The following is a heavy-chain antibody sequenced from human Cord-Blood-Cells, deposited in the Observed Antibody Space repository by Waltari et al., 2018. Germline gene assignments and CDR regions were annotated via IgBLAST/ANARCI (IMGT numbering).Heavy chain of an antibody. CDR1: GGSISSSSYY. Sequence: QLQLQESGPGLVKPSETLSLTCTVSGGSISSSSYYWGWIRQPPGQGLEWIGSIYYSGSTYYNPSLKSRFTISVDTSKNQFSLKLSSVTAADTAVYYCASPRGYSYGYGVVRYAFDIWGQGTMVTVSS. CDR3: ASPRGYSYGYGVVRYAFDI. D-gene: IGHD5-18*01. CDR2: IYYSGST. J-gene: IGHJ3*02. V-gene: IGHV4-39*01.